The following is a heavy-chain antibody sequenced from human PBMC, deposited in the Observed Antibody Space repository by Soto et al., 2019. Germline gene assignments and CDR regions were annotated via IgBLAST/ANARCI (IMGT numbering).Heavy chain of an antibody. CDR1: GFTFSSYA. V-gene: IGHV3-23*01. CDR2: ISGSGGST. CDR3: ASPRELLWFGELPDFDY. J-gene: IGHJ4*02. D-gene: IGHD3-10*01. Sequence: VQLLESGGGLVQPGGSLRLSCAASGFTFSSYAMSWVRQAPGKGLEWVSAISGSGGSTYYADSVKGRFTISRDNSKNTLYLQMNSLRAEDTAVYYCASPRELLWFGELPDFDYWGQGTLVTVSS.